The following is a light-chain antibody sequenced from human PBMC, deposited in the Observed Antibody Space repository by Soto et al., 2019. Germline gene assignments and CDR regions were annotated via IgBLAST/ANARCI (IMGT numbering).Light chain of an antibody. V-gene: IGLV1-44*01. CDR2: SNN. CDR1: PSNIGGNT. CDR3: AAWEDSQKAVT. Sequence: QSVLTQPPSASGTPGQRVTISCSGSPSNIGGNTVNCDQQLPGTAPKLLIYSNNQRPSVVAYRFSVSTAGTSASMAISRIPAEEEAAYYCAAWEDSQKAVTFGGGTKLTVL. J-gene: IGLJ2*01.